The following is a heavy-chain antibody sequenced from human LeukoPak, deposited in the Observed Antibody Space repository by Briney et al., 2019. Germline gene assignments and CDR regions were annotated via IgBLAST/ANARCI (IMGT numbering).Heavy chain of an antibody. D-gene: IGHD1-20*01. V-gene: IGHV4-59*01. J-gene: IGHJ4*02. CDR2: KDYSGST. Sequence: PSETLSLTCTVSGGSISRYYWSWIRQPPGKGLEWIGYKDYSGSTNYNRTLKSRGTISVDTYKTQFSLKLSSVTAGDTAVYYCARVRYNWNRDFDYWGQGALVTVSS. CDR3: ARVRYNWNRDFDY. CDR1: GGSISRYY.